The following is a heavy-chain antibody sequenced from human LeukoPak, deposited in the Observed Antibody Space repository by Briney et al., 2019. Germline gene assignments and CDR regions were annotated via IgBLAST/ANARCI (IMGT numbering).Heavy chain of an antibody. J-gene: IGHJ6*03. D-gene: IGHD6-6*01. CDR3: ARTLDADGSSSTYYMDV. CDR1: GFTFSSYE. Sequence: GGSLRLSCAASGFTFSSYEMNWVRQAPGKGLEWVSYISSSGSTIYYADSVKGRFTISRDNAKNSLYLQMNSLRAEDTAVYYCARTLDADGSSSTYYMDVWGKGTTVTVSS. V-gene: IGHV3-48*03. CDR2: ISSSGSTI.